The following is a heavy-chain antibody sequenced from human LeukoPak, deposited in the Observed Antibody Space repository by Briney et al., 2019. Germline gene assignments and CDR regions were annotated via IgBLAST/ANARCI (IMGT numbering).Heavy chain of an antibody. CDR3: ARGYYYGSGSYSLVFDY. V-gene: IGHV3-48*03. D-gene: IGHD3-10*01. Sequence: GGSLRLSCGASGFTFSSSEMDWVRQAPGKGLEWVASINSATTIYYAGSVKGRFTISRDNTKNSVYLQMSSLRAEDTAVYYCARGYYYGSGSYSLVFDYWGQGILVTVSS. J-gene: IGHJ4*02. CDR2: INSATTI. CDR1: GFTFSSSE.